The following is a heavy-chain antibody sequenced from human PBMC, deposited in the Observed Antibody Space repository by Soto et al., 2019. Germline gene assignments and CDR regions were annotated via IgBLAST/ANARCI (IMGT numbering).Heavy chain of an antibody. CDR3: ARQRAPGVITGYYSYFDY. Sequence: QVQLVHSGAEVKKPGSSVKVSCKASGGTFSSYAISWVRQAPGQGLEWMGGIIPIFGTAHYAQKFQGRVTITADKSTSTAYRGRCSLGSDDTAVYYCARQRAPGVITGYYSYFDYWGQGTMVTVTS. J-gene: IGHJ4*02. CDR1: GGTFSSYA. CDR2: IIPIFGTA. V-gene: IGHV1-69*06. D-gene: IGHD3-22*01.